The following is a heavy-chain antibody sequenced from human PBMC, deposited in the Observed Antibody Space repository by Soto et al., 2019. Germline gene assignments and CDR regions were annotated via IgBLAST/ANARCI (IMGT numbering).Heavy chain of an antibody. D-gene: IGHD2-2*01. Sequence: QVQLVQSGAEVKKPGASVKVSCKASGYTFTGYYMHWVRQAPGQGLEWMGWINPNSGGTISAQKSKGWVNRTRERAISTADRELSRKRSNDTSLYYCASEPVVEGTNNSFDYWGQGTLVTVSS. CDR2: INPNSGGT. CDR1: GYTFTGYY. CDR3: ASEPVVEGTNNSFDY. V-gene: IGHV1-2*04. J-gene: IGHJ4*02.